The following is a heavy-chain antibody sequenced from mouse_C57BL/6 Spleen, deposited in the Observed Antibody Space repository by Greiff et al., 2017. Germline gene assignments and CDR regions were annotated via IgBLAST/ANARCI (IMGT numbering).Heavy chain of an antibody. D-gene: IGHD4-1*01. CDR3: VREGNVACALGS. CDR1: GFTFSSYA. Sequence: EVKLVESGGGLVKPGGSLKLSCAASGFTFSSYAMSWVRQTPEKRLEWVATISDGGSYTYYPDNVKGRFTISRDNAKNNLYLQMSHLKSEDTAMYYCVREGNVACALGSCGEGASVSASS. J-gene: IGHJ4*01. CDR2: ISDGGSYT. V-gene: IGHV5-4*03.